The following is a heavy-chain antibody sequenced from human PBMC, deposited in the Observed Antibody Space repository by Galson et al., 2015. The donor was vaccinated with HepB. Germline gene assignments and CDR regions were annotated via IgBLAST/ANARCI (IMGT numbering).Heavy chain of an antibody. D-gene: IGHD3-22*01. J-gene: IGHJ2*01. CDR2: IIPMFGTT. CDR3: AREYYDDNGSRMHWSFDL. Sequence: SVKVSCKASGGTLTTYVFSWVRQAPGQGLEWMGGIIPMFGTTSYAQKFQGRLTISVDESTTTVYMELDSLKSEDTAVYYCAREYYDDNGSRMHWSFDLWGRGTLVTVSS. V-gene: IGHV1-69*13. CDR1: GGTLTTYV.